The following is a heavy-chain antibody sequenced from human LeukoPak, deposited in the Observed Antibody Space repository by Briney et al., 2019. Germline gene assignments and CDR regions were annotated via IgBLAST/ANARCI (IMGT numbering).Heavy chain of an antibody. D-gene: IGHD1-7*01. CDR3: ATSGQGNWNYPSWLDP. CDR2: ISSSSSYI. Sequence: PGGSLRLSCAASGFTFSSYSMNWVRQAPGKGLEWVSSISSSSSYIYYADSVKGRFTISRDNAKNSLYLQMNSLRAEDTAVYYCATSGQGNWNYPSWLDPWGQGTLVTVSS. J-gene: IGHJ5*02. CDR1: GFTFSSYS. V-gene: IGHV3-21*01.